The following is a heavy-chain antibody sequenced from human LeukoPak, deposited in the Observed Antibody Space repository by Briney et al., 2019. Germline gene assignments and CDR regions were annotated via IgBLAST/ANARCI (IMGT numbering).Heavy chain of an antibody. D-gene: IGHD5-18*01. CDR2: IYYSGST. V-gene: IGHV4-59*12. CDR1: GGSISNYY. Sequence: SETLSLTCTVPGGSISNYYWSWIRQPPGKGLEWIGYIYYSGSTYSNPSLKSRVTISLDTSKNQFSLKLSSVTAADTAVYYCARGGSYGYQGLGSLDYWGQGTLVTVSS. CDR3: ARGGSYGYQGLGSLDY. J-gene: IGHJ4*02.